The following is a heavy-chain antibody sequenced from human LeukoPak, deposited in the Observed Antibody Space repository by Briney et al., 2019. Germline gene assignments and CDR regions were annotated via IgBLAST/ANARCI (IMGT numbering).Heavy chain of an antibody. J-gene: IGHJ2*01. V-gene: IGHV4-4*07. Sequence: PSETLSLTCTVSGGSISSYYWSWIRQPAGKGLEWIGRIYTSGSTNYNPSLKSRVTMSVDTSKNQFSLKLSSVTAADTAVYYCASGGVVTTPSYWHFDLWGRGTLVTVSS. CDR3: ASGGVVTTPSYWHFDL. CDR1: GGSISSYY. D-gene: IGHD3-3*01. CDR2: IYTSGST.